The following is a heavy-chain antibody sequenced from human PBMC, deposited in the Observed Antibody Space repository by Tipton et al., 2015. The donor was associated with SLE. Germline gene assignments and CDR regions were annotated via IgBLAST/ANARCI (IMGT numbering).Heavy chain of an antibody. V-gene: IGHV4-59*12. CDR2: IYYSGST. D-gene: IGHD6-19*01. CDR3: ARDNNTYSSGWYGGYYYYGMDV. J-gene: IGHJ6*02. CDR1: GGSISSYY. Sequence: TLSLTCTVSGGSISSYYWSWIRQPPGKGLEWVGYIYYSGSTNYNSSLKSRVTISVDTSKNQFSLKLSSVTAADTAVYYCARDNNTYSSGWYGGYYYYGMDVWGQGTTVTVSS.